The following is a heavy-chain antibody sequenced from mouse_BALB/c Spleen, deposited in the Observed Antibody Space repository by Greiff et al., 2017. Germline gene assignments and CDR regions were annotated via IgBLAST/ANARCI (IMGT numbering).Heavy chain of an antibody. D-gene: IGHD1-1*01. Sequence: VQLVESGPGLVAPSQSLSITCTVSGFSLTSYGVHWVRQPPGKGLEWLGVIWAGGSTNYNSALMSRLSISKDNSKSQVFLKMNSLQTDDTAMYYCARLITTVVAGAMDYWGQGTSVTVSS. CDR3: ARLITTVVAGAMDY. CDR1: GFSLTSYG. J-gene: IGHJ4*01. CDR2: IWAGGST. V-gene: IGHV2-9*02.